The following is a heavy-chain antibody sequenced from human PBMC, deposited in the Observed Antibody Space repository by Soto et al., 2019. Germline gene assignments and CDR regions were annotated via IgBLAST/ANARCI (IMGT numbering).Heavy chain of an antibody. CDR2: IYPGDSDT. V-gene: IGHV5-51*01. Sequence: GESLKISCKGSGYSFTSYWIGWVRQMPGKGLEWMGIIYPGDSDTRYSPSFQGQVTISADKSISTAYLQWSSLKASDTAMYYCARSSADGTYSSGIYVRAQGNTLPVS. D-gene: IGHD6-13*01. J-gene: IGHJ6*02. CDR3: ARSSADGTYSSGIYV. CDR1: GYSFTSYW.